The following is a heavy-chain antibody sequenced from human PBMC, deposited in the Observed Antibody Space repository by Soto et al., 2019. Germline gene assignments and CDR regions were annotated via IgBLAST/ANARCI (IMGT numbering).Heavy chain of an antibody. CDR1: GGSFSGYY. V-gene: IGHV4-34*01. CDR3: ARGPLVYYYYGMDV. CDR2: INHSGST. D-gene: IGHD3-3*02. Sequence: SETLSLTCAVYGGSFSGYYWSWIRQPPGKGLEWIGEINHSGSTNYNPSLKSRVTKSVDTSKNQFSLKLSSVTAADTAVYYCARGPLVYYYYGMDVWGQGTTVTVLL. J-gene: IGHJ6*02.